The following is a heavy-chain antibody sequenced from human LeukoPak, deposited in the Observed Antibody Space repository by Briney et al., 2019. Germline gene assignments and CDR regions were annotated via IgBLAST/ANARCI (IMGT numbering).Heavy chain of an antibody. D-gene: IGHD3-10*01. CDR2: IKQDGSEK. J-gene: IGHJ4*02. CDR3: VRESVYGSRSYYSY. CDR1: GFTYSSYW. V-gene: IGHV3-7*04. Sequence: GGPLRLSCAASGFTYSSYWMTWVRQAPGKGLEWVANIKQDGSEKFYVDSVKGRFTISRDNAKSSLYLQMNSLRAEDTAVYFCVRESVYGSRSYYSYWGQGTLVTVSP.